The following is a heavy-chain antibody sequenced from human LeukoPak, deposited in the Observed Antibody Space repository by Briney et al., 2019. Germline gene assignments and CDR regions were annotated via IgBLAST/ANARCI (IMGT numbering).Heavy chain of an antibody. CDR1: GGSISSGGYY. Sequence: SETLSLTCTVSGGSISSGGYYWSWIRQHPGKGLEWIGYIYYSGSTYYNPSLKSRVTISVDTSKSQFSLKLSSVTAADTAVYYCARLDSVSRGVVLGAFDIWGQGTMVTVSS. J-gene: IGHJ3*02. D-gene: IGHD3-16*01. CDR2: IYYSGST. V-gene: IGHV4-31*03. CDR3: ARLDSVSRGVVLGAFDI.